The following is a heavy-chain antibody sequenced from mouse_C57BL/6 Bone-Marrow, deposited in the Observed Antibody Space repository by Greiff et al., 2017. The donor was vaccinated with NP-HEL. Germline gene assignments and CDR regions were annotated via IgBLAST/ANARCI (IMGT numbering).Heavy chain of an antibody. CDR3: VEGGPWFAD. Sequence: EVKVVESGGGLVQPKGSLKLSCAASGFSFNTYAMNWVRQAPGKGLEWVARIRSKSNNYATYYADSVKDRFTISRDDSESMLYLQMNNLKTEDTAMYYSVEGGPWFADWGQGTLVTVSA. CDR2: IRSKSNNYAT. J-gene: IGHJ3*01. CDR1: GFSFNTYA. V-gene: IGHV10-1*01.